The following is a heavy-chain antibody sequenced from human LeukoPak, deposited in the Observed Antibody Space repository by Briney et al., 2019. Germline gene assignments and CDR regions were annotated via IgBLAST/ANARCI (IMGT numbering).Heavy chain of an antibody. D-gene: IGHD3-22*01. V-gene: IGHV3-23*01. J-gene: IGHJ4*02. CDR2: VSGSGGST. Sequence: GGSLRLSCAASEFTFSSFVMSWVRQAPGKGLEWVSRVSGSGGSTYYADSVKGRFSISRDNSKNTLYLQMNSLRAEDTAVYYCARDSSGYGSFDSWGRGTLVTVSS. CDR3: ARDSSGYGSFDS. CDR1: EFTFSSFV.